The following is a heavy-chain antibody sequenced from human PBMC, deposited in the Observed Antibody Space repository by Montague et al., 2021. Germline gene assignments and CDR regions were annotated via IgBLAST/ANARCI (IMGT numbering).Heavy chain of an antibody. D-gene: IGHD6-13*01. CDR1: GASITSNNYY. Sequence: SETLSLTCTVSGASITSNNYYWSWMPQSTGKDRVWNGSINYSANYNYPLSLQSPITMAVATTKNQLSLNLSSVTAADTAIYYCARVFSSWYVGWFDPWGQGTLVTVSS. CDR2: INYSANY. J-gene: IGHJ5*02. CDR3: ARVFSSWYVGWFDP. V-gene: IGHV4-39*07.